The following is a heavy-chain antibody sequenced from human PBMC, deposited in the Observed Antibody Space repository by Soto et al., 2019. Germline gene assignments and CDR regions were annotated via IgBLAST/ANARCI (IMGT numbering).Heavy chain of an antibody. Sequence: SETLSLTCAVYGGSFSGYYWSWIRQPPGKGLEWIGEINHSGSTNYNPSRKSRVTISVDTSKNQFSLKLSSVPAADTAVYYYANGELELRYGGFRDEFYYYYYGMDVWGQGTTVTVSS. D-gene: IGHD1-7*01. CDR3: ANGELELRYGGFRDEFYYYYYGMDV. J-gene: IGHJ6*02. CDR1: GGSFSGYY. V-gene: IGHV4-34*01. CDR2: INHSGST.